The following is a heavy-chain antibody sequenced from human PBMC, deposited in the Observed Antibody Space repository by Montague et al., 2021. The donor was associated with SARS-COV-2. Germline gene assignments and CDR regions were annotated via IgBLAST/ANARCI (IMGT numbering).Heavy chain of an antibody. V-gene: IGHV4-59*13. Sequence: ETLSLTCTVSGGSISSYYWSWIRQPPGKGLEWIGYIYYSGSTNYNPSPKSRVTISVDTSKNQFSLKLSSVTAADTAVYYCARDSHYYDSSGHFDYWGQGTLVTVSS. J-gene: IGHJ4*02. CDR2: IYYSGST. CDR3: ARDSHYYDSSGHFDY. D-gene: IGHD3-22*01. CDR1: GGSISSYY.